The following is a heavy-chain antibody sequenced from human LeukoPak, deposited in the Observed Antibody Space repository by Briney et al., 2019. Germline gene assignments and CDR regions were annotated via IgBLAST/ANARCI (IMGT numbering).Heavy chain of an antibody. D-gene: IGHD6-19*01. CDR3: ARISGGWYNY. CDR2: IYYSGST. J-gene: IGHJ4*02. CDR1: GGSISSSSYY. V-gene: IGHV4-39*07. Sequence: SETLSLTCTVSGGSISSSSYYWGWIRQPPGKGLEWIGSIYYSGSTYHNPSLKSRVTISVDTSKNQFSLKLSSVTAADTAVYYCARISGGWYNYWGQGTLVTVSS.